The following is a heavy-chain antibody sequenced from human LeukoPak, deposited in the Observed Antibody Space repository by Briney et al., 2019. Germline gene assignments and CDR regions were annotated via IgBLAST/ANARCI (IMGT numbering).Heavy chain of an antibody. V-gene: IGHV3-49*03. D-gene: IGHD1-7*01. Sequence: GGPLRLSCTASGFTFGDYAMSWFRQAPGKGLEWVGFIRSKAYGGTTEYAASVKGRFTISRDDSKSIAYLQMNSLKTEDTAVYYCTRSRFRRLELLYFDCWGQGTLVTVSS. CDR2: IRSKAYGGTT. J-gene: IGHJ4*02. CDR3: TRSRFRRLELLYFDC. CDR1: GFTFGDYA.